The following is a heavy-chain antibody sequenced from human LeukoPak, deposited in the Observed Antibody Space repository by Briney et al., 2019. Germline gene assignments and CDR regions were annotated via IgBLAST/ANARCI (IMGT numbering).Heavy chain of an antibody. Sequence: GGSLRLSCVGSGFTFRSHAMSWVRQAPEKGLEFVSGIYENGGTTYYAGSVKGRFTISRDNSKNTLYLQMDSLKAEDTAIYYCAKEDAYSSSNPDYWGQGTLVTVSS. D-gene: IGHD6-13*01. V-gene: IGHV3-23*01. CDR3: AKEDAYSSSNPDY. CDR1: GFTFRSHA. CDR2: IYENGGTT. J-gene: IGHJ4*02.